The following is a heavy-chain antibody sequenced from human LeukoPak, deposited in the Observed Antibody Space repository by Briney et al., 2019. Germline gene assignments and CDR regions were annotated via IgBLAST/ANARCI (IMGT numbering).Heavy chain of an antibody. D-gene: IGHD3-22*01. CDR2: VNRDGRSK. CDR1: GFTFSRYL. Sequence: PGGALRLSCAPSGFTFSRYLMHWVRHAPGKGGVGVSRVNRDGRSKNYPDSVKGRFTISRDNAKNPVYRQMNSQRTDDTAANFWSREYPPSVYYRGGYFDYWRRGTMVAVCS. J-gene: IGHJ4*02. V-gene: IGHV3-74*01. CDR3: SREYPPSVYYRGGYFDY.